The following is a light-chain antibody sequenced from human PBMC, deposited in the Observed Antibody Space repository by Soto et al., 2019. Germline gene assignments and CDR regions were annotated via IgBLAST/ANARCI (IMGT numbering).Light chain of an antibody. V-gene: IGKV3D-20*01. Sequence: DIVFTQSPSTLSLCPWERATVSWVASQSVGGHLAWYQQRPGQAPRLLIHDASTRAIGIPVRFSGSGSGTDFTLTISRMEPEDFAVYCCQQYGSSPRTFGQGTKVDIK. CDR3: QQYGSSPRT. CDR1: QSVGGH. J-gene: IGKJ1*01. CDR2: DAS.